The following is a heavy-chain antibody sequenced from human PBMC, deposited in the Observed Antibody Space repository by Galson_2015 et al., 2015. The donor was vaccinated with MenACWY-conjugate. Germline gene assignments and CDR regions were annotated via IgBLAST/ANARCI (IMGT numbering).Heavy chain of an antibody. CDR3: ARGSPLIISHSLNNLVY. Sequence: SVKVSCKASGYTFTSYGISWVRQAPGQGLEWMGRISAYNGNTNYAQKLQGRVTMTTDTSSRIAYMELRSLRSDDTAVYYCARGSPLIISHSLNNLVYWGQGTLVTVTS. J-gene: IGHJ4*02. D-gene: IGHD3-16*01. CDR1: GYTFTSYG. V-gene: IGHV1-18*01. CDR2: ISAYNGNT.